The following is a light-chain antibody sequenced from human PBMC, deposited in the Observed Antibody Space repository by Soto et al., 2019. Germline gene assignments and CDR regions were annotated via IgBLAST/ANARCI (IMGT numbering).Light chain of an antibody. J-gene: IGKJ5*01. Sequence: EIVLTQSPGILSLATGERATLSCRASQSVGSSFLAWYQQKPVQAPRLLIYGASSRATGIPDRFSGSGSGTDFTLTISRLEPEDFAVYYCHQYDSSPITFGQGTRLEIK. CDR1: QSVGSSF. V-gene: IGKV3-20*01. CDR3: HQYDSSPIT. CDR2: GAS.